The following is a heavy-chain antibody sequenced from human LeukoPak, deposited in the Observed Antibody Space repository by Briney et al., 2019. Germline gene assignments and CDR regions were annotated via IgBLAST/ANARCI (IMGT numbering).Heavy chain of an antibody. D-gene: IGHD2-15*01. CDR2: IYDTGST. CDR1: GGSIRSYY. CDR3: ARRRHCSGESCYYFDY. J-gene: IGHJ4*02. V-gene: IGHV4-59*08. Sequence: SETLSLTCTVSGGSIRSYYWSWIRQPPAKGVEWIGNIYDTGSTNYNPSLKSRVTISVDTSKNQFSLKLTSVTAADTAVYYCARRRHCSGESCYYFDYWGRGTLVTVSS.